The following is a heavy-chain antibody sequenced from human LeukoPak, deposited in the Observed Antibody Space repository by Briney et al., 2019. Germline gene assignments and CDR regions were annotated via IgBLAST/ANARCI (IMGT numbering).Heavy chain of an antibody. V-gene: IGHV4-59*01. CDR3: ARDPPGSGSYYDY. CDR2: IYYTGST. Sequence: SETLSLTCTVSGGSISSYYWSWIRQPPGKELECIGYIYYTGSTNYNPSLKSRVTISVDTSKNQFSLKLISVTAADTAVYYCARDPPGSGSYYDYWGQGTLVTVSS. CDR1: GGSISSYY. D-gene: IGHD3-10*01. J-gene: IGHJ4*02.